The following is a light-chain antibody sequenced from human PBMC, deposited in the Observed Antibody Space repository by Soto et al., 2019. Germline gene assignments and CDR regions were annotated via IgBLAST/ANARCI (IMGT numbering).Light chain of an antibody. CDR2: VNSDGSH. V-gene: IGLV4-69*01. Sequence: QPVLTQSPSASASLGASVKITCTLSSGHSTYAIAWHQQQPEKGPRYLMKVNSDGSHNRGDGIPDRFSGSSSGAERYLTISSLQSEDEADYYCQTWGAGTHVFGTGTKLTVL. CDR3: QTWGAGTHV. J-gene: IGLJ1*01. CDR1: SGHSTYA.